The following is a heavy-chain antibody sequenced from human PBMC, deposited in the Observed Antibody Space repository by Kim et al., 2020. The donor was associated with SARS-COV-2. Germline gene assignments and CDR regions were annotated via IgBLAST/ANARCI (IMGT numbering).Heavy chain of an antibody. Sequence: SETLSLTCTVSGGSISSYYWSWIRQPPGKGLEWIGYIYYSGSTNYNPSLKSRVTISVDTSKNQFSLKLSSVTAADTAVYYCARDCSSTSWPSVGGMDVWGQGTTVTVSS. CDR1: GGSISSYY. V-gene: IGHV4-59*13. CDR3: ARDCSSTSWPSVGGMDV. J-gene: IGHJ6*02. D-gene: IGHD2-2*01. CDR2: IYYSGST.